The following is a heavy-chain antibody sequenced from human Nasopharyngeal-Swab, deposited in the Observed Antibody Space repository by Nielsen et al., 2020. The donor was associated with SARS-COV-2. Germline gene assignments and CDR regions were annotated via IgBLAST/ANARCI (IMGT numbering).Heavy chain of an antibody. J-gene: IGHJ6*02. CDR1: GGSVSNYY. CDR2: INRFGST. CDR3: ARARYYDSSGYGGYYYYGMDV. D-gene: IGHD3-22*01. Sequence: SETLSLTCAVYGGSVSNYYWSWIRQPPGEGLEWIGEINRFGSTNYNPSLKSRVTISVDTSKNQFSLKLSSVTAADTAVYYCARARYYDSSGYGGYYYYGMDVWGQGTTVTVSS. V-gene: IGHV4-34*01.